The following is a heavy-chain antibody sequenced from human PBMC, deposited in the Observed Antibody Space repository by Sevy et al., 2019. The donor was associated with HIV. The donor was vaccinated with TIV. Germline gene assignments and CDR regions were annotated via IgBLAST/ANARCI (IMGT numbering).Heavy chain of an antibody. Sequence: KQPETLSLTCTVSGGSITSLYWNWIRQPPGKGLEWIANIYYNGHINYNPSLKSRVTLSLDTSKNQFSLRLSSVTAADTAMYYCAGENAWGRGYSWGQGTLVTVS. CDR3: AGENAWGRGYS. CDR2: IYYNGHI. D-gene: IGHD1-26*01. J-gene: IGHJ4*02. V-gene: IGHV4-59*08. CDR1: GGSITSLY.